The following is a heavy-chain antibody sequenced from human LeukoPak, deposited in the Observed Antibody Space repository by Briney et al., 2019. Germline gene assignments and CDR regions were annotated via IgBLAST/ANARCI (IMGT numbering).Heavy chain of an antibody. CDR1: GCTLTELS. Sequence: ASVKVSCTVSGCTLTELSMHWVRQAPGKGLEWMGGFDPEDGETIYAQKFQGRVTMTEDTSTDTAYMELSSLRSEDTAVYYCATGYYYDSSGPRNHDYWGQGTLVTVSS. J-gene: IGHJ4*02. CDR2: FDPEDGET. D-gene: IGHD3-22*01. V-gene: IGHV1-24*01. CDR3: ATGYYYDSSGPRNHDY.